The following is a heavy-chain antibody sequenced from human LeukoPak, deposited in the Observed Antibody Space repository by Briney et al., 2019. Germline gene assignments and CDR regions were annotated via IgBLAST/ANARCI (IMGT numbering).Heavy chain of an antibody. CDR2: IYHGGST. J-gene: IGHJ4*02. D-gene: IGHD6-13*01. CDR3: ARVTSSSWFEGYFDC. Sequence: PSETLSLTCTVSGYSISSGYYWGWIRQPPGKGLEWIGNIYHGGSTYYNPSLKSRVTMSGDTSKNQFSLNLSSVTAADTAVYYCARVTSSSWFEGYFDCWGQGTLVTVSS. V-gene: IGHV4-38-2*02. CDR1: GYSISSGYY.